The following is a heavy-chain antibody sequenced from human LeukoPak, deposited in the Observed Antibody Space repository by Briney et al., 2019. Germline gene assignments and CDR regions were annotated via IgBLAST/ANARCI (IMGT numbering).Heavy chain of an antibody. CDR1: VYTFTSYV. J-gene: IGHJ6*03. CDR2: ISAYNGNT. CDR3: ARAGYCSGGSCFGGLYYYYYMDV. V-gene: IGHV1-18*01. D-gene: IGHD2-15*01. Sequence: GASVKVSCKASVYTFTSYVISWVRQAPGQGLEWMGWISAYNGNTNYAQKLQGRVTMTTDTSTSTAYMELRSLRSDDTAVYYCARAGYCSGGSCFGGLYYYYYMDVWGKGTTVTVSS.